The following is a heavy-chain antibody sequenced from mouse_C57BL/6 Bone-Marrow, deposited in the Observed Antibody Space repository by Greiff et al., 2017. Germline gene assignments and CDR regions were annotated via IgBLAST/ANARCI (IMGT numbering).Heavy chain of an antibody. CDR1: GYSITSGYY. CDR3: ARAGYYGSSFDY. J-gene: IGHJ2*01. D-gene: IGHD1-1*01. V-gene: IGHV3-6*01. CDR2: ISYDGSN. Sequence: EVKLVESGPGLVKPSQSLSLTCSVTGYSITSGYYWNWIRQFPGNKLEWMGYISYDGSNNYNPSLKNRISITRDTSKNQCFLKLNSVTTEDTATYYCARAGYYGSSFDYWGQGTTLTVSS.